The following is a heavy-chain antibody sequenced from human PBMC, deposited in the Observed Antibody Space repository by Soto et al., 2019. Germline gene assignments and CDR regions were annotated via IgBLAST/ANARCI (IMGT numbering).Heavy chain of an antibody. J-gene: IGHJ3*02. Sequence: SETLSLTCALSGGSISKNNWWSWVRQPPGKGLEWIGEINHSGSTNYNPSLKSRVTISVDTSKNQFSLKLSSVTAADTAVYYCARALILTGYYIHDAFDIWGQGTMVTVSS. CDR3: ARALILTGYYIHDAFDI. CDR2: INHSGST. D-gene: IGHD3-9*01. CDR1: GGSISKNNW. V-gene: IGHV4-4*02.